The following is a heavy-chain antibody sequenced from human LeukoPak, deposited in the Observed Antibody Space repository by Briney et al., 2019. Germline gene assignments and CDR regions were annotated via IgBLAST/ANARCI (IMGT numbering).Heavy chain of an antibody. D-gene: IGHD3-22*01. V-gene: IGHV4-31*03. CDR3: ARDRDYYDSSGSNWFDP. CDR1: GGSISSGGYY. CDR2: IYYSGST. J-gene: IGHJ5*02. Sequence: SETLSLTCTVSGGSISSGGYYWSWIRQHPGKGLEWIGYIYYSGSTYYNPSLKSRVTISVDTSKNQFSLKLSSVTAADTAVYYCARDRDYYDSSGSNWFDPWGQGTLVTVSS.